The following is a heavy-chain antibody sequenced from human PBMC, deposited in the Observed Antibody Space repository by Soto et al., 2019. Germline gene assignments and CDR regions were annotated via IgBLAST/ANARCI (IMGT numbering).Heavy chain of an antibody. CDR3: ARGDYYDSSGPFSDAFDI. CDR1: GFSFSRYG. J-gene: IGHJ3*02. V-gene: IGHV3-7*04. D-gene: IGHD3-22*01. Sequence: GGSLRLSCAASGFSFSRYGMHWVRQAPGKGQEWVANIKPDGSEKWYVDSVKGRFTISRDNAKNSLYLQMNSLRAEDTAVYYCARGDYYDSSGPFSDAFDIWGQGTMVTVSS. CDR2: IKPDGSEK.